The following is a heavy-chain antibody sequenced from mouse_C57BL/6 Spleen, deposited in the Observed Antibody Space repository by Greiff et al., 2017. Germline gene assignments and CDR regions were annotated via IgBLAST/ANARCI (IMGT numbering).Heavy chain of an antibody. Sequence: EVKLMESGGDLVKPGGSLTLSCAASGFTFSSYGMSWVRQTPDKRLEWVATISSGGSYTYYPDSVKGRFTISRDNAKNTLYLQMSSLKSADTAMYYCARVSNWFVDYWGQGTTLTVSS. CDR3: ARVSNWFVDY. CDR2: ISSGGSYT. J-gene: IGHJ2*01. CDR1: GFTFSSYG. D-gene: IGHD4-1*01. V-gene: IGHV5-6*01.